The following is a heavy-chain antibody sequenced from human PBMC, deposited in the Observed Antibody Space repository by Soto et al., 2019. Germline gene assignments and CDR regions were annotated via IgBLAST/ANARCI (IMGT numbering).Heavy chain of an antibody. CDR1: GFSFSNYG. CDR3: ARGRDSKSGDHASDI. J-gene: IGHJ3*02. CDR2: IWHDGSHK. D-gene: IGHD7-27*01. Sequence: QVQLVESGGGVVQPGRSLRLSCAASGFSFSNYGMYWVRQAPGKGLEWVAVIWHDGSHKYYADSVKGRFTISRDNSRNTLHLQMNSLRAEDTAVYYCARGRDSKSGDHASDIWGQGTMVTVSS. V-gene: IGHV3-33*01.